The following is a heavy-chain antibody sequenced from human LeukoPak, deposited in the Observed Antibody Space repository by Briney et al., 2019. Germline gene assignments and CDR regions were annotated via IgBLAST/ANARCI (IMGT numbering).Heavy chain of an antibody. CDR1: GGSISSYY. CDR2: INHSGST. J-gene: IGHJ4*02. CDR3: ARDLDYYDSSGYFDY. V-gene: IGHV4-34*01. Sequence: KPSETLSLTCTVSGGSISSYYWSWIRQPPGKGLEWIGEINHSGSTNYNPSLKSRVTISVDTSKNQFSLKLSSVTAADTAVYYCARDLDYYDSSGYFDYWGQGTLVTVSS. D-gene: IGHD3-22*01.